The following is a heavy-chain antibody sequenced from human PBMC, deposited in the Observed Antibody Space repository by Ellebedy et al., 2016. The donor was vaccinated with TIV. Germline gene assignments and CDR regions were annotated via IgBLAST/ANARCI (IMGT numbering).Heavy chain of an antibody. J-gene: IGHJ3*02. Sequence: ASVKVSCKASGYTFSNYGISWVRQAPGQGLEWMGWISGYNGNTNYAQKLAGRVTLTTDTSTSTAYMELRSLRSEDTAVYYCARERYCSGGSCYWGAFDIWGQGTMVTVSS. V-gene: IGHV1-18*01. D-gene: IGHD2-15*01. CDR2: ISGYNGNT. CDR1: GYTFSNYG. CDR3: ARERYCSGGSCYWGAFDI.